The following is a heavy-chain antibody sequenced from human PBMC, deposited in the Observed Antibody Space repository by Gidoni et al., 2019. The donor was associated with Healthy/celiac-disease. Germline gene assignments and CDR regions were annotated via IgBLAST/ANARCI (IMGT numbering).Heavy chain of an antibody. CDR3: ARAKTTVANFDY. CDR1: TFSSYA. D-gene: IGHD4-17*01. Sequence: TFSSYAMHWVRQAPGKGLEWVAVISYDGSNKYYADSVKGRFTISRDNSKNTLYLQMNSLRAEDTAVYYCARAKTTVANFDYWGQGTLVTVSS. J-gene: IGHJ4*02. CDR2: ISYDGSNK. V-gene: IGHV3-30-3*01.